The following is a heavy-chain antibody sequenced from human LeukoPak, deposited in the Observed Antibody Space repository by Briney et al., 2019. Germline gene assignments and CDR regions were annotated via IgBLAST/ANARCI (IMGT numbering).Heavy chain of an antibody. J-gene: IGHJ4*02. CDR3: ARDRNYYDSSGYYFDY. V-gene: IGHV4-61*08. CDR1: GGSIRSRGNT. D-gene: IGHD3-22*01. CDR2: IYYSGST. Sequence: ASETLSLTCTVSGGSIRSRGNTWGGVGQPQGKGLEWIGNIYYSGSTNYNPSLKSRVTISVDTSKNQFSLKLSSVTAADTAVYYCARDRNYYDSSGYYFDYWGQGTLVTVSS.